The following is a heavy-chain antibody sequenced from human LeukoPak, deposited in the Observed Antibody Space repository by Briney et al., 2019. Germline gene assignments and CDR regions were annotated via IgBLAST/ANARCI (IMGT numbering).Heavy chain of an antibody. CDR3: ARDPSWYPSFFDY. D-gene: IGHD6-13*01. CDR2: ISTYNGNT. CDR1: GYTFTSYG. Sequence: ASVKVSCKGSGYTFTSYGLSWVRQPPAQGMEWMGWISTYNGNTNYAQKLQGRVTMTTDTSTSTAYMELRSLRSDDTAVYYCARDPSWYPSFFDYSGQGTLVTVSS. J-gene: IGHJ4*02. V-gene: IGHV1-18*01.